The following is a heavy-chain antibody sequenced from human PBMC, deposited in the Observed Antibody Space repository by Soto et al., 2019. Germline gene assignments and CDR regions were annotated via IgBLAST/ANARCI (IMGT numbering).Heavy chain of an antibody. Sequence: GGVLRLSCAASGFTFSSYAMHWVRQAPGKGLEWVAVISYDGSNKYYADSVKGRFTISRDNSKNTLYLQMNSLRAEDTAVYYCARDHGSGWTDYYYYGMDVWGQGTTVTVSS. CDR2: ISYDGSNK. D-gene: IGHD6-19*01. J-gene: IGHJ6*02. CDR1: GFTFSSYA. CDR3: ARDHGSGWTDYYYYGMDV. V-gene: IGHV3-30-3*01.